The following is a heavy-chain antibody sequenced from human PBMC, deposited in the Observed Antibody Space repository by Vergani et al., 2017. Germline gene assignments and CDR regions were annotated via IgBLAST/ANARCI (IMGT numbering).Heavy chain of an antibody. CDR1: GGSISSGSYY. CDR2: IYTSGST. V-gene: IGHV4-61*02. J-gene: IGHJ5*02. Sequence: QVQLQESGPGLVKPSQTLSLTCTVSGGSISSGSYYWSWIRQPAGKGLEWIGRIYTSGSTNYNPSLKIRVTMSVDTSKNQFSLKLSSVTAADTAVYYCARDRSGSVVGPFDPWGQGTLVTVSS. D-gene: IGHD2-2*01. CDR3: ARDRSGSVVGPFDP.